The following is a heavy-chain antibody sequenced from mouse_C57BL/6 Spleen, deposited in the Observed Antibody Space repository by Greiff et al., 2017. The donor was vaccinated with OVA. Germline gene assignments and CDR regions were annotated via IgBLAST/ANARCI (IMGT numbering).Heavy chain of an antibody. CDR3: ARAGGYYYGSSDDY. J-gene: IGHJ2*01. V-gene: IGHV1-53*01. D-gene: IGHD1-1*01. Sequence: VQLQQPGTELVKPGASVKLSCKASGYTFTSYWMHWVKQRPGQGLEWIGNINPSNGGTNYNEKFKSKATLTVDKSSSTAYMQLSSLTSEDSAVYNSARAGGYYYGSSDDYWGQGTTLTVSS. CDR1: GYTFTSYW. CDR2: INPSNGGT.